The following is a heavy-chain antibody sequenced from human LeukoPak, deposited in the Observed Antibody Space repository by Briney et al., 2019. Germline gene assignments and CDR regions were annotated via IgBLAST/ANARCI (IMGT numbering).Heavy chain of an antibody. V-gene: IGHV3-48*02. D-gene: IGHD6-13*01. CDR1: GFSFSSYG. J-gene: IGHJ4*02. Sequence: GGSLRLSCAASGFSFSSYGINWVRQAPGKGLEWLSYISRSGSTIYYADSVKGRFTISRDNAKNSLYLQMNSLRDEDTAVYYCVSRVPNNSSWYELFDYWGQGTLVTVSS. CDR2: ISRSGSTI. CDR3: VSRVPNNSSWYELFDY.